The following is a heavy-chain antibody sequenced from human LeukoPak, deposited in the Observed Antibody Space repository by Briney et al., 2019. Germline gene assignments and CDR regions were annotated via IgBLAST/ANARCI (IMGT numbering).Heavy chain of an antibody. V-gene: IGHV3-23*01. CDR2: ISGSGGST. J-gene: IGHJ4*02. CDR1: GFTFSSYG. D-gene: IGHD3-9*01. CDR3: AKLVSSGVLRYFDWFSDRGVYFDY. Sequence: PGGSLRLSCAASGFTFSSYGMSWVRQAPGKGLEWVSAISGSGGSTYYADSVKGRFTISRDNSKNTLYLQMNSLRAEDTAVYYCAKLVSSGVLRYFDWFSDRGVYFDYWGQGTLVTVSS.